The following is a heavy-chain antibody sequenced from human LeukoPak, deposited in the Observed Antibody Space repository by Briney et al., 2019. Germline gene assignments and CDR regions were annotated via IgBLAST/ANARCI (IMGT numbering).Heavy chain of an antibody. J-gene: IGHJ6*03. CDR3: ARASWDTAMVYYYYYMDV. CDR2: MNPNSGNT. Sequence: ASVKVSCKASGYTFTGYYMHWVRQATGQGLEWMGWMNPNSGNTGYAQKFQGRVTITRNTSISTAYMELSSLRSEDTAVYYCARASWDTAMVYYYYYMDVWGKGTTVTVSS. V-gene: IGHV1-8*03. D-gene: IGHD5-18*01. CDR1: GYTFTGYY.